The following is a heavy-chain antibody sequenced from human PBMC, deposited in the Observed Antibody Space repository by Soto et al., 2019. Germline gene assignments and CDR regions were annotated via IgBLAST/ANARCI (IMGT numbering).Heavy chain of an antibody. CDR2: IYYSGST. Sequence: SETLSLTCTVSGDSLSSRSYYWGWIRQPPGKGLEWIGSIYYSGSTYYNPSLKSRVTISVDTSKNQFSLKLSSVTAADTAVYYCASVPSSGYYSRYWGQGTLVTGSS. D-gene: IGHD3-22*01. J-gene: IGHJ4*02. CDR3: ASVPSSGYYSRY. CDR1: GDSLSSRSYY. V-gene: IGHV4-39*01.